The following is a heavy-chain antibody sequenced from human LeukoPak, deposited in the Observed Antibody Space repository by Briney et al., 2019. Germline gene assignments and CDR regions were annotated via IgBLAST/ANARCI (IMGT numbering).Heavy chain of an antibody. CDR2: INHSGST. CDR3: ARIVVVPAAMRGYYYDYGMDV. J-gene: IGHJ6*04. D-gene: IGHD2-2*01. CDR1: GGSFSGYY. V-gene: IGHV4-34*01. Sequence: PSETLSLTCVVYGGSFSGYYWSWIRQPPGKGLEWIGEINHSGSTNYNPSLKSRVTISVDTSKNQFSLKLSSVTAADTAVYYCARIVVVPAAMRGYYYDYGMDVWGKGTTITVSS.